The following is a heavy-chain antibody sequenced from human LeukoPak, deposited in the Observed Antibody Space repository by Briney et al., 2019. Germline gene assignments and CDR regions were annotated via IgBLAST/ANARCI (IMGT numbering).Heavy chain of an antibody. CDR2: IKHSGST. CDR1: GGSFSGYY. CDR3: ARGGNWFDP. V-gene: IGHV4-34*01. J-gene: IGHJ5*02. Sequence: PSETLSLTCAVYGGSFSGYYWSWIRQPPGKGLEWVGEIKHSGSTNYNPSLKSRVTISVDTSKNQLSLKLSSVTAADTAVYYCARGGNWFDPWGQGTLVTVSS.